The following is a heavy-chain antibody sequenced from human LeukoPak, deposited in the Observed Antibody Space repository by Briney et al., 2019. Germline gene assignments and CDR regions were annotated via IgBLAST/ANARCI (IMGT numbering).Heavy chain of an antibody. CDR1: GFTFSSYA. V-gene: IGHV3-23*01. CDR3: AKGRNGGWPFDY. Sequence: QPGGSLRLSCAVSGFTFSSYAMSWVRQAPGEWLEWVSGVSGSGGTTYHAESVKGRPTTSRDNSKNTLYLQMACLRAADTAVYYCAKGRNGGWPFDYWGQGALVTVSS. J-gene: IGHJ4*02. CDR2: VSGSGGTT. D-gene: IGHD6-19*01.